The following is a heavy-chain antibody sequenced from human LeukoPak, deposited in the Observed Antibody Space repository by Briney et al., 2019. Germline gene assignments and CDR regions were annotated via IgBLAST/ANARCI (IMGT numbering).Heavy chain of an antibody. J-gene: IGHJ4*02. Sequence: PGGSLRLSCTASGFTFSSYSMNWVRQAPGKGLEWVSSISSNTIYTYYADSVKGRFTVSRDNAKNSLYLQMNSLRAEDTAVYYCARDENMGYYDSWSGYLDLWGQGTLVTVSS. D-gene: IGHD3-3*01. CDR3: ARDENMGYYDSWSGYLDL. CDR1: GFTFSSYS. V-gene: IGHV3-21*01. CDR2: ISSNTIYT.